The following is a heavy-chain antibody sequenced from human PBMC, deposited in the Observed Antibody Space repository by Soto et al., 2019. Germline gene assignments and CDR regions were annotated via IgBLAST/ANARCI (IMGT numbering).Heavy chain of an antibody. Sequence: SGPTLVNPTQTLRLTCAFSGFSLSASGASVGWIRQPPGKALVWLAHIYWNDDKRYSPSLRSRLTISKDTSKNQVVLTFTNMDPADTGTYYCVHRLDVPGLAFDPWGQGTLVTVSS. CDR2: IYWNDDK. CDR3: VHRLDVPGLAFDP. J-gene: IGHJ5*02. V-gene: IGHV2-5*01. CDR1: GFSLSASGAS. D-gene: IGHD3-10*02.